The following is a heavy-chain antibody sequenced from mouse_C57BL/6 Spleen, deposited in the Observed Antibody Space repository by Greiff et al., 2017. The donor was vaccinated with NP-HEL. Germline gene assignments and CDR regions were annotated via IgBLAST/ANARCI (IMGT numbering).Heavy chain of an antibody. V-gene: IGHV1-74*01. Sequence: QVQLKQPGAELVKPGASVKVSCKASGYTFTSYWMHWVKQRPGQGLEWIGRIHPSDSDTNYNQKFKGKATLTVDKSSSTAYMQLSSLTSEDSAVYYCAMDGNYEGAMDYWGQGTSVTVSS. CDR1: GYTFTSYW. D-gene: IGHD2-1*01. CDR2: IHPSDSDT. J-gene: IGHJ4*01. CDR3: AMDGNYEGAMDY.